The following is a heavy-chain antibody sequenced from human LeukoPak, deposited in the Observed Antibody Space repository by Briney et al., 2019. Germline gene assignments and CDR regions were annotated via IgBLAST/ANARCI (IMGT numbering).Heavy chain of an antibody. CDR2: INPNSGGT. Sequence: GASVKVSCKASGYIFTGYYMHWVRQAPGQGLEWMGWINPNSGGTNYAQNFQGRVTMTRDTSINTAYMELSSLTSDDTAVYYCARVEFTPRYAMDVWGQGTTVTVSS. CDR1: GYIFTGYY. D-gene: IGHD3-10*01. V-gene: IGHV1-2*02. J-gene: IGHJ6*02. CDR3: ARVEFTPRYAMDV.